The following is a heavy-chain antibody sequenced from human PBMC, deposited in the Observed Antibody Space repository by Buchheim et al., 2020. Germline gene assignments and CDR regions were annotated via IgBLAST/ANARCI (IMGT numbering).Heavy chain of an antibody. CDR3: ARAYSSWYGDYYYGMDV. D-gene: IGHD6-13*01. V-gene: IGHV4-39*01. Sequence: QLQLQESGPGLVKPSETLSLTCTVSGGSISSSSYYWGWIRQPPGKGLEWIGSIYYSGSTYYNPSLKSRVTISVDPSKNQFSLKLSSVTAADTAVYYCARAYSSWYGDYYYGMDVWGQGTT. CDR2: IYYSGST. J-gene: IGHJ6*02. CDR1: GGSISSSSYY.